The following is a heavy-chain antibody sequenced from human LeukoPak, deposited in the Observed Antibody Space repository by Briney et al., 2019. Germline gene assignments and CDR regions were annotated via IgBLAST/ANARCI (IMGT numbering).Heavy chain of an antibody. CDR1: GFIFRSYV. Sequence: SGRSLRLSCAASGFIFRSYVMHWVRQAPGKGLEWISYINSNSDTVHYSNSVEGRFTISRDNAKNSLYLQMNSLRAEDTAVYYCARAYPSGRRGYGDYVDYWGQGTLVTVSS. D-gene: IGHD4-17*01. CDR2: INSNSDTV. J-gene: IGHJ4*02. CDR3: ARAYPSGRRGYGDYVDY. V-gene: IGHV3-48*04.